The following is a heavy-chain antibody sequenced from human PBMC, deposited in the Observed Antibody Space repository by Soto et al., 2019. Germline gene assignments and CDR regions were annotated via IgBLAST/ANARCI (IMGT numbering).Heavy chain of an antibody. CDR2: TYYRSKWYN. J-gene: IGHJ6*02. CDR3: ATAGCSTSREV. Sequence: PSETHSLTCAISGDSLSSNSAAWNWIRQSPSKGLEWLGRTYYRSKWYNDYAVSVKSRITINPDTSENQFSLQLNSVTPEDTAMDYGATAGCSTSREVRGRVTTIIVS. D-gene: IGHD2-15*01. CDR1: GDSLSSNSAA. V-gene: IGHV6-1*01.